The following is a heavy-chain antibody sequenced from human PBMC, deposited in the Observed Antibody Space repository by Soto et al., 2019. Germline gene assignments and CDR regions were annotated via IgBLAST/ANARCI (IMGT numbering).Heavy chain of an antibody. V-gene: IGHV3-33*01. CDR3: ARGKNWNDVKDYGMDV. CDR2: IWYDGSNK. D-gene: IGHD1-1*01. CDR1: GFTFSSYG. Sequence: QVQLVESGGGVVQPGRSLRLSCAASGFTFSSYGMHWVRQAPGKGLEWVAVIWYDGSNKYYADSVKGRFTISRDNSKNTRYLQMKRLRAEDTAVYYCARGKNWNDVKDYGMDVWGQGTTVTVSS. J-gene: IGHJ6*02.